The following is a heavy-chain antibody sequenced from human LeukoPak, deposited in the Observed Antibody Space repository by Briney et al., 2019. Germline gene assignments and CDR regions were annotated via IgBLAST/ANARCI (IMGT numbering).Heavy chain of an antibody. D-gene: IGHD6-13*01. CDR1: GFTFTDYS. V-gene: IGHV1-2*06. J-gene: IGHJ4*02. Sequence: AASVKVSCKTSGFTFTDYSLHWVRQTPGQGLECMGRIVPNSGATDYAQKFQGRVTMTRDTSINTAYMELTGLKSDDTAVYYCATPGVAPLEAGGDHWGQGTLVTVSS. CDR2: IVPNSGAT. CDR3: ATPGVAPLEAGGDH.